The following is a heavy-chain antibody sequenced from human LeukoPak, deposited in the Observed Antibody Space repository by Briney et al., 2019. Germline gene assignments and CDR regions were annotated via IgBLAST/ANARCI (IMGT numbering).Heavy chain of an antibody. CDR2: IRSKTYGGTG. Sequence: GGSLRLSCTASGFTFGDYAMNWFRQAPGKGLEWVGFIRSKTYGGTGEYAASMKGRFTISRDDSKSIAYLQMNTLKTEDTAVYYCTGSFGQLTFFDYWGQGTLVTVSS. D-gene: IGHD3-10*01. CDR3: TGSFGQLTFFDY. V-gene: IGHV3-49*03. J-gene: IGHJ4*02. CDR1: GFTFGDYA.